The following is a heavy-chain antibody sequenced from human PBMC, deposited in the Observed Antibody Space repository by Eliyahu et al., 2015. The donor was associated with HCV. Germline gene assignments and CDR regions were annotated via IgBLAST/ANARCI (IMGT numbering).Heavy chain of an antibody. CDR1: GGSFSGYY. J-gene: IGHJ5*02. V-gene: IGHV4-34*01. D-gene: IGHD3-3*01. CDR3: ARGKHDFWSGKNWFDP. CDR2: INHSGST. Sequence: QVQLQQWGAGLLKPSETLSLTCAVYGGSFSGYYWRWIRQPPGKGLEWIGEINHSGSTNYNPSLKSRVTISVDTSKNQFSLKLSSVTAADTAVYYCARGKHDFWSGKNWFDPWGQGTLVTVSS.